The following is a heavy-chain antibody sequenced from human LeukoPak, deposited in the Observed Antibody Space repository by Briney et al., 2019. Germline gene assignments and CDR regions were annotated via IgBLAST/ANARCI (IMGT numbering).Heavy chain of an antibody. Sequence: ASVKVSCKASGYTFTNYRITWVRQAPGQGLEWMGWISAYNGNTNYAQKLQGRVTMTTDTSTSTAYMELRGLRSDDTAVYYCARGKDGYVNYWGQGTLVTVSS. J-gene: IGHJ4*02. V-gene: IGHV1-18*01. CDR3: ARGKDGYVNY. D-gene: IGHD5-24*01. CDR2: ISAYNGNT. CDR1: GYTFTNYR.